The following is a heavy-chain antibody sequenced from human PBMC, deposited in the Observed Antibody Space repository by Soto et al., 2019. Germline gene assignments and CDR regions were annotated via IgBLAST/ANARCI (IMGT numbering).Heavy chain of an antibody. D-gene: IGHD3-3*01. CDR3: AKVRYYDFWSGYYDYFDY. CDR1: GFTFSSHA. Sequence: GGSLRLSCAASGFTFSSHAMSWVRQAPGKGLEWVSAISGSGGSTYYADSVKGRFTISRDNSKNTLYLQMNSLRAEDTAVYYCAKVRYYDFWSGYYDYFDYWGQGTLVTVSS. CDR2: ISGSGGST. V-gene: IGHV3-23*01. J-gene: IGHJ4*02.